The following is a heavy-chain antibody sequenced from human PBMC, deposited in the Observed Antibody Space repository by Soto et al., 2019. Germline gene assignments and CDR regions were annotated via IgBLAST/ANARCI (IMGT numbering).Heavy chain of an antibody. CDR1: GFTFSDYY. V-gene: IGHV3-11*05. CDR2: ISSSSSYT. Sequence: QVQLVESGGGLVKPGGSLRLSCAASGFTFSDYYMSWIRQAPGKGLEWVSYISSSSSYTNYADSVKGRFTISRDNAKNSLYLQMNSLRAEDTAVYYCARDSLADISSAGIADYWGQGTLVTVSS. CDR3: ARDSLADISSAGIADY. D-gene: IGHD3-9*01. J-gene: IGHJ4*02.